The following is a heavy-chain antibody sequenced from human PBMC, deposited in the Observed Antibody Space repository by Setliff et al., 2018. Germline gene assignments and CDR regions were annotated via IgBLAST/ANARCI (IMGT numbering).Heavy chain of an antibody. CDR3: ARDQRDNLATTRYYDYGMDV. J-gene: IGHJ6*02. D-gene: IGHD2-2*01. Sequence: PGGSLRLSCAASGFTVSSNSMSWVRQAPGKGLEWVSVISSGGSTYYADSVKGRFTISRDNSKNTLSLEMNSMRAEDTAMYYCARDQRDNLATTRYYDYGMDVWGQGTTVTVSS. CDR1: GFTVSSNS. V-gene: IGHV3-66*01. CDR2: ISSGGST.